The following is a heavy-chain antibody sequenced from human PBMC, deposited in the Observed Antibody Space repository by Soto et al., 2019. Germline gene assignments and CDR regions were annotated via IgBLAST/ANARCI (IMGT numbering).Heavy chain of an antibody. CDR1: GFTFSTYG. V-gene: IGHV3-30*03. Sequence: VQLVESGGGLVKRGGSLRLSCAASGFTFSTYGMNWVRQAPGKGPEWVAIISSDGSETHYADSVKGRFTISRDNSRSTLYLQMNSLIVEDTAVYYCARQEAGTDYWGQGTLVTVSA. CDR2: ISSDGSET. D-gene: IGHD6-19*01. CDR3: ARQEAGTDY. J-gene: IGHJ4*02.